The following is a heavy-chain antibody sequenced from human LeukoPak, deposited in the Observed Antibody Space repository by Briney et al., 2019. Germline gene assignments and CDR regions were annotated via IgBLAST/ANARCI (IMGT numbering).Heavy chain of an antibody. J-gene: IGHJ5*02. CDR1: GFTFSSYS. Sequence: PGRSLRLSCAASGFTFSSYSMNWVRQAPGKGLEWVSSISSSSSYIYYADSVKGRFTISRDNAKNSLYLQMNSLRAEDTAVYYCARDPSSLLRYFDWLPRVNWFDPWGQGTLVTVSS. CDR3: ARDPSSLLRYFDWLPRVNWFDP. CDR2: ISSSSSYI. D-gene: IGHD3-9*01. V-gene: IGHV3-21*01.